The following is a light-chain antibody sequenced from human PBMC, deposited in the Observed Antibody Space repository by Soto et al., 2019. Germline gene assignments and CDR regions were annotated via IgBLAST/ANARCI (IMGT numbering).Light chain of an antibody. CDR1: NVGSRS. CDR2: YDS. CDR3: QVWEATGDQVV. J-gene: IGLJ2*01. Sequence: SYELTQPPSVSVAPGETARISCGGTNVGSRSVHWYQQKPGQAPFLVIYYDSDRPSGIPERFSGSNSGNTATLIISRVEAGDEADYYCQVWEATGDQVVFGGGTRSPS. V-gene: IGLV3-21*01.